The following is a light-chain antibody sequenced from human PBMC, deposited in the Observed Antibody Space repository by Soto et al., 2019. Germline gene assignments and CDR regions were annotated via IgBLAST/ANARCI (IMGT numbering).Light chain of an antibody. V-gene: IGLV3-1*01. CDR1: KLGDKY. Sequence: SYELTQPPSVSVSPGQTASITCSGDKLGDKYACWYQQKPGQSPVLVIYQDTKRPSGIPGRFSGSNSGNTATLTISATQAIDEADYYCQAWDSSTSVVFGGGTKLTVL. CDR3: QAWDSSTSVV. CDR2: QDT. J-gene: IGLJ2*01.